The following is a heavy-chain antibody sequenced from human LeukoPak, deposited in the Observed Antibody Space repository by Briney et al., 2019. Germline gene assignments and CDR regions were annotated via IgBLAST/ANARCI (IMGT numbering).Heavy chain of an antibody. J-gene: IGHJ4*02. Sequence: PSETLSLTCTASGVSISSYWWTWIRQPAGKGLEWIGRIYTSGSTNYNPSLESRVTMSVDTSKNQFSLKLSSVTAADTALYYCARETGSGSYDCCGQGTLVTVSS. D-gene: IGHD3-10*01. CDR3: ARETGSGSYDC. V-gene: IGHV4-4*07. CDR2: IYTSGST. CDR1: GVSISSYW.